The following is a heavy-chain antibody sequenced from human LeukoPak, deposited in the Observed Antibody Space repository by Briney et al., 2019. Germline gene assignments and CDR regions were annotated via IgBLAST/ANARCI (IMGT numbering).Heavy chain of an antibody. D-gene: IGHD5-24*01. CDR3: ARGFTREER. J-gene: IGHJ4*02. CDR2: ISYDGSTK. Sequence: GRSLRLSCAASGFTFSTYAMHWVRQAPGKGLEWVGIISYDGSTKYYADSVKGRFTISRDNSKNTLYLQMNSLRLEDTAVYYCARGFTREERWGQGTLVTVSS. V-gene: IGHV3-30*04. CDR1: GFTFSTYA.